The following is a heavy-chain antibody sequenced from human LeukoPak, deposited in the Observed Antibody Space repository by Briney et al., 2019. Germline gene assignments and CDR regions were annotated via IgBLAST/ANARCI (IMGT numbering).Heavy chain of an antibody. CDR2: INHSGST. CDR3: ARGRVTYDFWSGYLFDY. Sequence: SETLSLTCAVYGGPFSGYYWNWIRQSPGKGLEWIGEINHSGSTNYNPSLKSRVTISVDTSKNQFSLKLSSVTAADTAVYYCARGRVTYDFWSGYLFDYWGQGTLVTVSS. D-gene: IGHD3-3*01. V-gene: IGHV4-34*01. J-gene: IGHJ4*02. CDR1: GGPFSGYY.